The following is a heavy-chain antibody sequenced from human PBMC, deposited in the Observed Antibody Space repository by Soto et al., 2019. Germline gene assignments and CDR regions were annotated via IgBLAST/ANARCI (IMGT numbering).Heavy chain of an antibody. Sequence: SVKVSCKASGGTFSSYAISWVRQAPGQGLEWMGGIIPIFGTANYAQKFQGRVTITADESTSTAYMELSSLRSEDTAVYYCARARSVAGLGNYYYGMDVWGQGTTVTVSS. V-gene: IGHV1-69*13. D-gene: IGHD6-19*01. CDR1: GGTFSSYA. CDR2: IIPIFGTA. J-gene: IGHJ6*02. CDR3: ARARSVAGLGNYYYGMDV.